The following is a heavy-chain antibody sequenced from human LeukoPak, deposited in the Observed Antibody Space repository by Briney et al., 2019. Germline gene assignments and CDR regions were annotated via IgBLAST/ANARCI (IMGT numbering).Heavy chain of an antibody. V-gene: IGHV4-4*07. D-gene: IGHD3-3*01. Sequence: TSSETLSLTCTVSGGSISSYYWSWIRQPAGKGLEWIGRIYTSGSTNYSPSLKSRVTMSVDTSKNQFSLKLSSVTAADTAVYYCARDSFTYYDFWSGRAYYFDYWGQGTLVTVSS. CDR1: GGSISSYY. J-gene: IGHJ4*02. CDR3: ARDSFTYYDFWSGRAYYFDY. CDR2: IYTSGST.